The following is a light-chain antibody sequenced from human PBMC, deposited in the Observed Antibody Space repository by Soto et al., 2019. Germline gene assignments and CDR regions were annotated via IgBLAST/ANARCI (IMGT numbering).Light chain of an antibody. CDR1: QSVSSN. Sequence: DIVMTQSPATLSLSPGERATLSCRASQSVSSNLAWYEQKPGQAPMLLVYGASTRATGIPARFIGSGSGTDFILTISSMQYADCALYCQQYNSWPSFTFGPGTKVDIK. CDR2: GAS. J-gene: IGKJ3*01. V-gene: IGKV3-15*01. CDR3: QQYNSWPSFT.